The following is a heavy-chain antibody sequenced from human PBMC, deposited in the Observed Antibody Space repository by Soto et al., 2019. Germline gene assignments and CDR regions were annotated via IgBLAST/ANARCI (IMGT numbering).Heavy chain of an antibody. D-gene: IGHD2-15*01. V-gene: IGHV3-74*01. CDR2: IIGDGIST. J-gene: IGHJ4*02. CDR3: ARISQGTYCRGGNCYSDY. CDR1: GFTFSSYW. Sequence: EVQLVESGGDLVQPGGSLRLSCAASGFTFSSYWMHWVGQDPEKGLGWVSRIIGDGISTSYPDSVKGRFTISRNNAKDTLYLHMNSLGAEDTAVYYCARISQGTYCRGGNCYSDYWGQGTLVTVSS.